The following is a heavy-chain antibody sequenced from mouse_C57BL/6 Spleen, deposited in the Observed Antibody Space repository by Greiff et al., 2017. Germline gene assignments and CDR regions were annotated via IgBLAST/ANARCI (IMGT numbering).Heavy chain of an antibody. V-gene: IGHV1-76*01. CDR3: ARGYSNYWYFDV. D-gene: IGHD2-5*01. J-gene: IGHJ1*03. Sequence: QVQLQQSGAELVRPGASVKLSCKASGYTFTDYYINWVKQRPGQGLEWIARIYPGSGNTYYNEKFKGKATLTAEKSSSTAYMQLSSLTSEDSAVYFCARGYSNYWYFDVWGTGTTVTVSS. CDR2: IYPGSGNT. CDR1: GYTFTDYY.